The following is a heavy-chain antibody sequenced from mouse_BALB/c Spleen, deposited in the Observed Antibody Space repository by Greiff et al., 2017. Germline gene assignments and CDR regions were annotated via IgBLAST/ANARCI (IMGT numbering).Heavy chain of an antibody. D-gene: IGHD3-3*01. CDR1: SYTFTDYA. CDR3: ARGWGDYAMDY. J-gene: IGHJ4*01. V-gene: IGHV1-67*01. Sequence: VKLMESGPELVRPGVSVKISCKGSSYTFTDYAMHWVKQSHAKSLEWIGVISTYYGNTNYNQKFKGKATMTVDKSSSTAYMELARLTSEDSAVYYCARGWGDYAMDYWGQGTSVTVSS. CDR2: ISTYYGNT.